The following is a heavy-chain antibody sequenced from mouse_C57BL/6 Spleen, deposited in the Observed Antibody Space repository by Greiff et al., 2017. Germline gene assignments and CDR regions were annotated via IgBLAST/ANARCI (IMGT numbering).Heavy chain of an antibody. CDR2: IHPNSGST. CDR3: AYYDYDDGTGDY. D-gene: IGHD2-4*01. V-gene: IGHV1-64*01. J-gene: IGHJ2*01. CDR1: GYTFTSYW. Sequence: QVQLKQSGAELVKPGASVKLSCKASGYTFTSYWMHWVKQRPGQGLEWIGMIHPNSGSTNYNEKFKSKATLTVDKSSSTAYMQLSSLTSEDSAVYYCAYYDYDDGTGDYWGQGTTLTVSS.